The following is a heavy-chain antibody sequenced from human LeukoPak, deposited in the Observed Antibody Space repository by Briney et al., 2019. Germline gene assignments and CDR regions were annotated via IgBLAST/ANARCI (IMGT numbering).Heavy chain of an antibody. D-gene: IGHD5-18*01. Sequence: GGSLRLSCAASALTFRPYAMIWVRQAPGKGLEWVSTVSGSGGSTYYADSVKGRFTISRDNSNNTLYLQMNSLRAEDTAVYYCAKGAASRGYTYVANWGQGTLVTVSS. CDR3: AKGAASRGYTYVAN. J-gene: IGHJ4*02. CDR2: VSGSGGST. CDR1: ALTFRPYA. V-gene: IGHV3-23*01.